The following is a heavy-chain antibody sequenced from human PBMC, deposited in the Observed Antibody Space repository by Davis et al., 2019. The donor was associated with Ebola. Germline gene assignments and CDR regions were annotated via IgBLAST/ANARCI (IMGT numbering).Heavy chain of an antibody. CDR1: GFPFDDYA. CDR2: INWNSDSI. D-gene: IGHD2-15*01. J-gene: IGHJ6*02. V-gene: IGHV3-9*01. Sequence: SLKISCAASGFPFDDYAMHWVRQAPGKGLEWVSGINWNSDSIGYVDSLKGRFAISRDNAKNSLFLQINNLGAEDTAVYYCARERVTCGGGSCYYSGLDVWGQGTTVTVSS. CDR3: ARERVTCGGGSCYYSGLDV.